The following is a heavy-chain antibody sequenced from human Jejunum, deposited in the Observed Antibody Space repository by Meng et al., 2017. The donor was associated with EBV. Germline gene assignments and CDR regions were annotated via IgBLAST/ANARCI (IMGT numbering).Heavy chain of an antibody. CDR1: GFSLTTNGVG. D-gene: IGHD1-26*01. Sequence: HITLKESGPTLEKPTQTLTLTCTFSGFSLTTNGVGVGWIRQPPGKALEWLAVIYWDDSRLYSPSLNSRLTITKDTSKSQVVLTMTDMDPVDTATYYCAHKGSGSYPLDYWGQGTLVTVSS. V-gene: IGHV2-5*02. CDR3: AHKGSGSYPLDY. CDR2: IYWDDSR. J-gene: IGHJ4*02.